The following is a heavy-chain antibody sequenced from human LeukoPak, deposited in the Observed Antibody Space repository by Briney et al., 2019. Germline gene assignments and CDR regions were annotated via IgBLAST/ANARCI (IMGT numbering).Heavy chain of an antibody. Sequence: ASVKVSCKASGGTFSSYAISWVRQAPGQGLEWMGGIIPIFGTANYAQKFQGRVTITANESTSTAYMELSSLRSEDTAVYYCARDLEYSSGWYQEYYWGEGTLVTVSS. D-gene: IGHD6-19*01. CDR1: GGTFSSYA. V-gene: IGHV1-69*01. CDR2: IIPIFGTA. J-gene: IGHJ4*02. CDR3: ARDLEYSSGWYQEYY.